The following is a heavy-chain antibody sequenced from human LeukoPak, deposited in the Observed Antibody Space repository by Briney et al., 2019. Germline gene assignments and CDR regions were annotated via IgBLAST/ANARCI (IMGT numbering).Heavy chain of an antibody. CDR1: GGSISSGDYY. CDR2: MYYSGST. J-gene: IGHJ3*02. V-gene: IGHV4-30-4*01. Sequence: SETLSLTCTVSGGSISSGDYYWSWIRQPPGKGLEWIGYMYYSGSTYYNPSLKSRATISVDTSKNQFSLKLSSVTAADTAVYYCARGVRYLISSGRRIDAFDIWGQGTMVTVSS. D-gene: IGHD3-9*01. CDR3: ARGVRYLISSGRRIDAFDI.